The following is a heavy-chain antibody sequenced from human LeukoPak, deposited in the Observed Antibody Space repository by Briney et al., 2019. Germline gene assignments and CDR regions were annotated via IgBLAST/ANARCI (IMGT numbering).Heavy chain of an antibody. CDR2: IRYDGSNK. D-gene: IGHD3-10*01. Sequence: GGSLRLSCAASGFTFGSYGMHWVRQAAGKGLEWVAFIRYDGSNKYYADSVKGRFTISRDNSKNTLYLQMNSLRAEDTAVYYCAKDQETYYYGSGSYYGAYDYWGQGTLVTVSS. J-gene: IGHJ4*02. CDR1: GFTFGSYG. CDR3: AKDQETYYYGSGSYYGAYDY. V-gene: IGHV3-30*02.